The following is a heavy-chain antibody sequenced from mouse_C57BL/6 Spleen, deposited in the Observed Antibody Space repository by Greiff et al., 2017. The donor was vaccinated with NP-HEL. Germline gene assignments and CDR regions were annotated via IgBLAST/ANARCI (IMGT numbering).Heavy chain of an antibody. V-gene: IGHV1-69*01. D-gene: IGHD1-1*01. CDR3: ARGRYYGSCPYFDV. CDR2: IDPSDSYT. Sequence: QVQLQQPGAELVMPGASVKLSCKASGYTFTSYWMHWVKQRPGQGLEWIGEIDPSDSYTNYNQKFKGKSTLTVDKSSSTAYMQLSSLTSEDSAVYYCARGRYYGSCPYFDVWGTGTTVTVSS. CDR1: GYTFTSYW. J-gene: IGHJ1*03.